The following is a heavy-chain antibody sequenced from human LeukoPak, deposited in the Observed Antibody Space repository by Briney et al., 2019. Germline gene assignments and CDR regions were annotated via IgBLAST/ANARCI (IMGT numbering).Heavy chain of an antibody. CDR2: IYYSGST. Sequence: PSETLSLTCSVSGGSISSSYYYWGWIRQPPGKGLEWIGSIYYSGSTYYNPSLKSRVTISVDTSKNQFSLKLSSVTAADTAVYYCARDNPPALRGIAVAGTYWFDPWGQGTLVTVSS. J-gene: IGHJ5*02. D-gene: IGHD6-19*01. V-gene: IGHV4-39*07. CDR3: ARDNPPALRGIAVAGTYWFDP. CDR1: GGSISSSYYY.